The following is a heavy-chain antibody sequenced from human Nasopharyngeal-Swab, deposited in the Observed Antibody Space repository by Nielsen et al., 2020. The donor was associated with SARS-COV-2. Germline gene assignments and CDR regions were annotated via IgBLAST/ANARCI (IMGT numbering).Heavy chain of an antibody. D-gene: IGHD3-10*01. CDR2: ISYDGSNK. V-gene: IGHV3-30-3*01. Sequence: VRQAPGKGLEWVAVISYDGSNKYYADSVKGRFTISRDNSKNTLYLQMNSLRAEDTAVYYCARDGFQLWFGELGSGDAFDIWGQGTMVPSPQ. J-gene: IGHJ3*02. CDR3: ARDGFQLWFGELGSGDAFDI.